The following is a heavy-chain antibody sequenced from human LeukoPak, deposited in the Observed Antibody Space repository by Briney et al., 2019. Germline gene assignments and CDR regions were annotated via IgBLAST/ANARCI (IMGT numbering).Heavy chain of an antibody. Sequence: PSETLSLTGTVSGGSISSGSYYWSWIRQPAGKGLEWIGRIYTSGSTNYNPSLKSRVTISVDTSKNQFSLKLSSVTAADTAVYYCAREPHYYDSSGPQFDYWGQGTLVTVSS. CDR2: IYTSGST. J-gene: IGHJ4*02. CDR1: GGSISSGSYY. V-gene: IGHV4-61*02. D-gene: IGHD3-22*01. CDR3: AREPHYYDSSGPQFDY.